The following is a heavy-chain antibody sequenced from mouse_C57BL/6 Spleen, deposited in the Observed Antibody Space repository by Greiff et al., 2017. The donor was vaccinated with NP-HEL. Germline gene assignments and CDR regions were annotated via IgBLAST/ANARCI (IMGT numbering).Heavy chain of an antibody. V-gene: IGHV7-3*01. D-gene: IGHD2-4*01. J-gene: IGHJ4*01. CDR2: IRNKANGYTT. CDR1: GFTFTDYY. CDR3: ARYEGDYDVGYYAMDY. Sequence: EVMLVESGGGLVQPGGSLSLSCAASGFTFTDYYMSWVRQPPGKALEWLGFIRNKANGYTTEYSASVKGRFTISRDNSQSILYLQMNALRAEDSATYYCARYEGDYDVGYYAMDYWGQGTSVTVSS.